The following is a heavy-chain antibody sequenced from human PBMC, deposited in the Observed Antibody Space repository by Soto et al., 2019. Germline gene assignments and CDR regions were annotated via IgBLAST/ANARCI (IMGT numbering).Heavy chain of an antibody. CDR2: IYWDDDQ. V-gene: IGHV2-5*02. Sequence: QITLKESGPTLVKPTQSLTLTCTVSGFSLSGDGVGVGWIRQPPGKALEWLALIYWDDDQRYSPSLKTRLTIAKDTSKIQVVHTMTNMAPVDTATYYCAHEFGGTSRPNDAFDIWGQGTVVTVSS. J-gene: IGHJ3*02. CDR1: GFSLSGDGVG. D-gene: IGHD2-2*01. CDR3: AHEFGGTSRPNDAFDI.